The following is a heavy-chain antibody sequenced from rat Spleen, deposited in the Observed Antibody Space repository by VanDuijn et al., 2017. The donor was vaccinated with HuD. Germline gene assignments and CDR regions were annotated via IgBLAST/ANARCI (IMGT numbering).Heavy chain of an antibody. Sequence: EVQLQESGPGLVKPSQSLSLTCSVTGYSITSNYWGWIRKFPGNKLEWMGYIDNADSTNYNPSLRSRISISRDTSKNQFFLQVNSVTTEDTATYYCARSPYNRYWFVYWGQGTLVTVSS. D-gene: IGHD4-1*01. CDR3: ARSPYNRYWFVY. V-gene: IGHV3-3*01. CDR1: GYSITSNY. J-gene: IGHJ3*01. CDR2: IDNADST.